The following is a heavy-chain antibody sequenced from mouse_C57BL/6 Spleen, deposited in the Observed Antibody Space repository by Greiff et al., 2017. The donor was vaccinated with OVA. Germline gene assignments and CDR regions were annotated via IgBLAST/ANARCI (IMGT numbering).Heavy chain of an antibody. CDR1: GFTIKNTY. Sequence: ELQRVESVAELVRPGASVKLSCTASGFTIKNTYMHWVKQRPEQGLEWIGRIDPANGNTKYAPKFQGKATITADTSSTAAYLQLSGLTSEDTAIYCCARSSYYSNYEAMDYWGQGTSVTVSS. V-gene: IGHV14-3*01. J-gene: IGHJ4*01. CDR2: IDPANGNT. CDR3: ARSSYYSNYEAMDY. D-gene: IGHD2-5*01.